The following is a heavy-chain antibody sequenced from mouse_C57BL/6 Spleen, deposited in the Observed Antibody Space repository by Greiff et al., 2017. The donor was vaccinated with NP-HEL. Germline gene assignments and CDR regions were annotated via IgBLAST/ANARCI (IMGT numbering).Heavy chain of an antibody. J-gene: IGHJ1*03. V-gene: IGHV1-53*01. Sequence: QVQLQQPGTELVKPGASVKLSCKASGYTFTSYWMHWVKQRHGQGLEWIGNINPSNGGTNYNEKFKSKATLTVDKSSSTAYMQLRSLTSEDSAVYYCARDGSSYWYFDVWGTGTTVTVSS. D-gene: IGHD1-1*01. CDR3: ARDGSSYWYFDV. CDR1: GYTFTSYW. CDR2: INPSNGGT.